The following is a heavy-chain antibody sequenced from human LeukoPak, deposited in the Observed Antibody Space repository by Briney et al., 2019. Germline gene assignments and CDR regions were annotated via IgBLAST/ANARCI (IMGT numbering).Heavy chain of an antibody. CDR1: GASISSYY. CDR2: IYTSANT. CDR3: ARDRIWNDAGHDPFDI. J-gene: IGHJ3*02. D-gene: IGHD1-1*01. Sequence: SETLSLTCNVSGASISSYYWSWIRQPAGKGLEWIGRIYTSANTNYSPSFKRRATISIDRSKNQFSLNLPSVTAADTAVYYCARDRIWNDAGHDPFDIWGQGTMVTVSS. V-gene: IGHV4-4*07.